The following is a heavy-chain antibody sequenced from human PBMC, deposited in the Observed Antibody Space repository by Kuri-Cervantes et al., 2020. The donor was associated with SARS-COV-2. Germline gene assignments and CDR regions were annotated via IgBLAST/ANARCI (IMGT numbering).Heavy chain of an antibody. CDR2: ISSSSSYI. Sequence: GGSLRLSCAASGFTFSSYSMNWVRQAPGKGLEWVSSISSSSSYIYYADSVKGRFTISRDNSKNTLYLQMNSLRAEDTAVYYCGSSWVVVAATGYWGQGTLVTVSS. D-gene: IGHD2-15*01. CDR3: GSSWVVVAATGY. V-gene: IGHV3-21*04. CDR1: GFTFSSYS. J-gene: IGHJ4*02.